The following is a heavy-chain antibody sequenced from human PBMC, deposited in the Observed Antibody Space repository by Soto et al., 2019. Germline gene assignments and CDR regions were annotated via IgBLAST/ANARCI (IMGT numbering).Heavy chain of an antibody. V-gene: IGHV4-61*01. CDR1: RGSVSSATYY. CDR3: ARTRDNSINYYYALDV. Sequence: SETLSLTCSVSRGSVSSATYYWNWMRQPPGKPLEWIGYIYYSGSTNYNPSLKSRVTISLDTSNDRFSLRLSSVTAADTAVYYCARTRDNSINYYYALDVWGPGTTITVSS. CDR2: IYYSGST. D-gene: IGHD1-20*01. J-gene: IGHJ6*02.